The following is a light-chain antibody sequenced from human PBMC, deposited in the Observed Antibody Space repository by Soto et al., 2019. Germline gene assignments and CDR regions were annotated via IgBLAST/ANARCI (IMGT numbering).Light chain of an antibody. CDR3: QQRSNWPLT. J-gene: IGKJ4*01. CDR2: DAS. CDR1: QSVSNNY. V-gene: IGKV3-11*01. Sequence: EVVMRQSPATLSVSPGEGATLSCRASQSVSNNYLAWYQQKPGQAPRLLIYDASNRATGIPARFSGSGSGTDFTLTISSLEPEDFAVYYCQQRSNWPLTFGGGTKVDIK.